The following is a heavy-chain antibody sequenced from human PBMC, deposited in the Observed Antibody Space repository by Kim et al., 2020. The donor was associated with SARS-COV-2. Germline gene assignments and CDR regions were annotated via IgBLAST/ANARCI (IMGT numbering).Heavy chain of an antibody. CDR3: VKRDSHYYCDY. V-gene: IGHV3-23*01. CDR2: T. D-gene: IGHD4-4*01. J-gene: IGHJ4*02. Sequence: TFYAESVRGRFTISRDNSKNTLYLQMNTLRAEDTALYYCVKRDSHYYCDYWGQGTLVTVSS.